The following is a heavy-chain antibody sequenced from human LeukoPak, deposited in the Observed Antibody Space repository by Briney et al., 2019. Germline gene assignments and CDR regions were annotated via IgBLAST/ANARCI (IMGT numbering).Heavy chain of an antibody. CDR3: ASLVTMIVRT. CDR2: ISGSSTST. Sequence: GGSLRLSCAASGFTFSDYAMTWVRQAPGKGLEWVSAISGSSTSTYYADSVKGRFTISRDNSKNTLYLQISNLRAEDTAAYYCASLVTMIVRTWGQGTLVTVSS. V-gene: IGHV3-23*01. J-gene: IGHJ4*02. CDR1: GFTFSDYA. D-gene: IGHD3-22*01.